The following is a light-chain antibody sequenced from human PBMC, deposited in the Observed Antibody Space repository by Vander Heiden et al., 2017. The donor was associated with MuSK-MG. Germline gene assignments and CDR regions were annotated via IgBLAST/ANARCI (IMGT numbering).Light chain of an antibody. Sequence: QSALTQPASVSGSPGQSITSSCTGTSSDVGGYNYVSWYQQHPGKAPKLMIYDVSNRPSGVSNRFSGSKSGKTASLTISGLQAEDDAYYYCSSYTSSSVVFGGGTKLTVL. CDR3: SSYTSSSVV. J-gene: IGLJ2*01. CDR2: DVS. CDR1: SSDVGGYNY. V-gene: IGLV2-14*01.